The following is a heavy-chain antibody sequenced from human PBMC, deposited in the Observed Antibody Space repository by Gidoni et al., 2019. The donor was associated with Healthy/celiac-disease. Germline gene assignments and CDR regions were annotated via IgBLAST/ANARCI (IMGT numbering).Heavy chain of an antibody. D-gene: IGHD3-22*01. CDR1: GGSISSSSYY. Sequence: QLQLQESGPGLVKPSETMSLTCTVSGGSISSSSYYWGWIRQPPGKGLEWIGSIYYSGSTYYNPSLKSRVTISVDTSKNQFSLKLSSVTAADTAVYYCARSGRHYYDSSGYIDYWGQGTLVTVSS. CDR3: ARSGRHYYDSSGYIDY. J-gene: IGHJ4*02. CDR2: IYYSGST. V-gene: IGHV4-39*01.